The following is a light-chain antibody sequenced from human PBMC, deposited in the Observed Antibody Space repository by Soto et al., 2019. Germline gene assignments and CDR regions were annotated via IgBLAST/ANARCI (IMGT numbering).Light chain of an antibody. CDR2: DAS. Sequence: DIQMTQSPSTLSASVGDRVTITCRASQSIDTWLAWYQHKPGKAPKLLIYDASSLQSGVTSRFSGSGSGTEFTLTISSLQPDDFATYYCQQYKSYSRTFGQGTKVDIK. CDR1: QSIDTW. CDR3: QQYKSYSRT. V-gene: IGKV1-5*01. J-gene: IGKJ1*01.